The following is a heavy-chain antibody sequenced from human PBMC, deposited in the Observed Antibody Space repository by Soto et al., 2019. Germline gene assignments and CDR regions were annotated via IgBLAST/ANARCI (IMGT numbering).Heavy chain of an antibody. Sequence: PSETLSLTCAVYGGSFSGYYWGWIRQPPGKGLEWIGEINHSGSTNYNPSLKSRVTISVDTSKNQFSLKLSAVTAADTAVYYCARGGQRKTPLTTLNYWGQGSLVTVSS. D-gene: IGHD4-4*01. CDR3: ARGGQRKTPLTTLNY. V-gene: IGHV4-34*01. CDR2: INHSGST. CDR1: GGSFSGYY. J-gene: IGHJ4*02.